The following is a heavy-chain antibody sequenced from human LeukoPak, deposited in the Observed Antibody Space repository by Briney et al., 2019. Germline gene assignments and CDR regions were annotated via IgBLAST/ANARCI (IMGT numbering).Heavy chain of an antibody. Sequence: GGSLRLSCAASGFTVSSNYMSWVRQAPGKGLEWVSVIYSGGSTYYADSVKGRFTISRDNSKNTLYLQMNSLRAEDTAVYYCARFYGDYARAFDIWGQGTMVTVSS. CDR3: ARFYGDYARAFDI. J-gene: IGHJ3*02. CDR2: IYSGGST. D-gene: IGHD4-17*01. CDR1: GFTVSSNY. V-gene: IGHV3-53*01.